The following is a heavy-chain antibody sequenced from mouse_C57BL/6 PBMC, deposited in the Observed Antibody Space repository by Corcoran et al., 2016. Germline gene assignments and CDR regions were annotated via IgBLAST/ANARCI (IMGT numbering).Heavy chain of an antibody. CDR3: ARLGPLYYYAMDY. Sequence: QIQLVQSGPELKKPGETVKISCKASGYTFTTYGMSWVKQAPGKGLKWMGWINTYSGVPTYADDFKGRFAFSLETSASTAYLRINNLKNEDTATYFCARLGPLYYYAMDYWGQGTSVTVSS. CDR2: INTYSGVP. D-gene: IGHD4-1*01. J-gene: IGHJ4*01. V-gene: IGHV9-3*01. CDR1: GYTFTTYG.